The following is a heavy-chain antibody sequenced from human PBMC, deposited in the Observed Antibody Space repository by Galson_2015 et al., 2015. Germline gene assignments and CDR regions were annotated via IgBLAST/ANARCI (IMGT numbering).Heavy chain of an antibody. J-gene: IGHJ4*02. CDR1: GFTFSSYG. Sequence: SLRLSCAASGFTFSSYGMHWVRQAPGKGLEWVAVIWYDGSNKYYADSVKGRFTISRDNSKNTLYLQMNSLRAEDTAVYYCARQNRRVATRVLPIPPDYWGQGTLVTVSS. V-gene: IGHV3-33*01. D-gene: IGHD5-12*01. CDR2: IWYDGSNK. CDR3: ARQNRRVATRVLPIPPDY.